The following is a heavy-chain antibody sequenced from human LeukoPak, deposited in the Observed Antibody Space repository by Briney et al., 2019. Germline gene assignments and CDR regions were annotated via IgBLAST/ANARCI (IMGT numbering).Heavy chain of an antibody. J-gene: IGHJ5*02. V-gene: IGHV3-23*01. D-gene: IGHD3-22*01. CDR3: AKGSYYDSSGYQNWFDP. CDR1: GFTFSSYA. CDR2: ISGSGGST. Sequence: PGGSLRLSCAASGFTFSSYAMSWVRQAPGKGPEWVSAISGSGGSTYYADSVKGRFTISRDNSKNTLYLQMNSLRAEDTAVYYCAKGSYYDSSGYQNWFDPWGQGTLVTVSS.